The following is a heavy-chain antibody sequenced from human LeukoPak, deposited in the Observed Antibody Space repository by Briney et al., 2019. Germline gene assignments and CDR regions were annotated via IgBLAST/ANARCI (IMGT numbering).Heavy chain of an antibody. V-gene: IGHV4-59*01. CDR3: ARTLTFSGAFDI. CDR2: IYYSGST. D-gene: IGHD5-12*01. J-gene: IGHJ3*02. Sequence: SETLSLTCTVSGGSISSYYWSWIRQPPGKGLEWIGYIYYSGSTNYNPSLKSRVTISVDTSKNQFSLKLSSVTAADTAVYYCARTLTFSGAFDIWGQGTMVTVYS. CDR1: GGSISSYY.